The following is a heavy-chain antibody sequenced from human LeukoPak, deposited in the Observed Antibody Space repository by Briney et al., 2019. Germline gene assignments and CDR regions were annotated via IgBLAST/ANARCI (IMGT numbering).Heavy chain of an antibody. Sequence: GESLKISCKGSGYSFTSYWIGWVRQMPGKGLEWMGIIYPGDSDTRYSPSFQGQVTISADKSISTAYLQWSSLKASDTAMYYCARLPYGSGSNGYFDYWGQGTLATVSS. CDR3: ARLPYGSGSNGYFDY. CDR2: IYPGDSDT. J-gene: IGHJ4*02. CDR1: GYSFTSYW. D-gene: IGHD3-10*01. V-gene: IGHV5-51*01.